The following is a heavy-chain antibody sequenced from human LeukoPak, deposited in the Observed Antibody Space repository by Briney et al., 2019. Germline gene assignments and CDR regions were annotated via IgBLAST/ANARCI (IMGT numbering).Heavy chain of an antibody. CDR3: AREGPSVTPYY. Sequence: GGSLRLSCAASGFKFSSNWMSWVRQAPGKGLEWVANIKQDGSEKYHVDSVKGRFTISRDNAKNSLYLQMNSLRVEDTAVYYCAREGPSVTPYYWGQGTLVTVSS. V-gene: IGHV3-7*01. CDR2: IKQDGSEK. CDR1: GFKFSSNW. J-gene: IGHJ4*02. D-gene: IGHD4-17*01.